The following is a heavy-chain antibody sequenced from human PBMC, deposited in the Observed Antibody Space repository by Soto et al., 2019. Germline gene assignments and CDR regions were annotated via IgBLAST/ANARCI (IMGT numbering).Heavy chain of an antibody. CDR3: ARDFLMYPDNWFDP. Sequence: GASVKVSCKASGYTFTSYAMHWVRQAPGQRLEWMGWINAGNGNTKYSQKFQGRVTITRDTSASTAYMELSSLRSEDTAVYYCARDFLMYPDNWFDPWGQGTLVTVSS. CDR2: INAGNGNT. CDR1: GYTFTSYA. J-gene: IGHJ5*02. D-gene: IGHD3-3*01. V-gene: IGHV1-3*01.